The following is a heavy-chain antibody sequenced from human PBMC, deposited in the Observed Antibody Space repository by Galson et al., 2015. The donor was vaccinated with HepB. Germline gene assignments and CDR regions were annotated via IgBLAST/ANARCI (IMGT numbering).Heavy chain of an antibody. J-gene: IGHJ4*02. CDR2: IRSTASDYAT. CDR1: GFTFSGSA. D-gene: IGHD6-13*01. CDR3: LRLGDLSGYSSS. V-gene: IGHV3-73*01. Sequence: SLRLSCAASGFTFSGSAIHWVRQASGKGPEWVGRIRSTASDYATASAASLKGRFTISRDDSKNTAYLHMNSLKTEDTAVYYCLRLGDLSGYSSSWGQGTLVTVSS.